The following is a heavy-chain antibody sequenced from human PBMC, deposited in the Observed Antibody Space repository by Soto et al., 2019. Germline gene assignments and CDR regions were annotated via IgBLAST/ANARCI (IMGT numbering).Heavy chain of an antibody. CDR1: GFSFSSYA. CDR2: ISGSYGGK. J-gene: IGHJ4*02. CDR3: AKLFSSGYQNDY. Sequence: GGSLRLSCAASGFSFSSYAMTWVRQAPGKGLEWVSTISGSYGGKYYADSVKGRFTKSRDKSKNPLNLQMHRRRAEDTAVYSYAKLFSSGYQNDYWRQGTLVTVSS. D-gene: IGHD3-22*01. V-gene: IGHV3-23*01.